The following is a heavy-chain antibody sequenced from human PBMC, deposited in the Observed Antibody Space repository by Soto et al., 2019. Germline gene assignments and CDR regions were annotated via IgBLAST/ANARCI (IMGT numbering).Heavy chain of an antibody. D-gene: IGHD3-22*01. CDR3: ARGDYYDVSGPFSDAFDV. CDR1: GFTFSSYW. J-gene: IGHJ3*01. V-gene: IGHV3-7*04. Sequence: GGSLRLSCAASGFTFSSYWMSWVRQAPGKGLEWVGNIKEDGSQKWYVDSVKGRFTISRDNAKNSLYLQMNSLRVEDTAVYYCARGDYYDVSGPFSDAFDVWCQGTKVTVSS. CDR2: IKEDGSQK.